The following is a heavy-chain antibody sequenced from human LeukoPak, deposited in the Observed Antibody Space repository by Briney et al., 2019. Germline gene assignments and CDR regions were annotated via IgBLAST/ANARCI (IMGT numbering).Heavy chain of an antibody. V-gene: IGHV3-30*18. CDR1: GFIFSSYA. CDR2: ISYDGSNK. J-gene: IGHJ5*02. D-gene: IGHD3-22*01. Sequence: GGSLRLSCAASGFIFSSYAMSWVRQAPGKGLEWVAVISYDGSNKYYADSVKGRFTISRDNSKNTLYLQMNSLRAEDTAVYYCAKDGADYYDSSGYHWGQGTLVTVSS. CDR3: AKDGADYYDSSGYH.